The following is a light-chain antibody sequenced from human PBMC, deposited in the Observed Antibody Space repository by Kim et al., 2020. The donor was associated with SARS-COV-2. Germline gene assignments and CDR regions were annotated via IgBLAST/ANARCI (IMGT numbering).Light chain of an antibody. CDR3: QQYNTWPWT. CDR2: SAS. CDR1: QSISIN. V-gene: IGKV3-15*01. Sequence: EIVMTQSPATLSVSPGERDTLSCRASQSISINLAWYQQKPGQAPRLLIYSASTRATGIPARFSGSGSGTEFTLTISSLQSEDFAVYYCQQYNTWPWTFGQGTKVDIK. J-gene: IGKJ1*01.